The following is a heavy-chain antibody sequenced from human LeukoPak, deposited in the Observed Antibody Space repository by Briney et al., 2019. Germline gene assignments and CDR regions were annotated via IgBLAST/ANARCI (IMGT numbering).Heavy chain of an antibody. J-gene: IGHJ4*02. D-gene: IGHD3-10*01. CDR3: AREYRGSGSYYGI. V-gene: IGHV3-33*01. Sequence: GGSLRLSCTGSGFTFSTYGMHWVRQAPGKGPEWVAVIWYDGSNKYYADSVKGRFTISRDNSKNTLYLQMNSLRAEDTAVYYCAREYRGSGSYYGIWGQGTLVTVSS. CDR1: GFTFSTYG. CDR2: IWYDGSNK.